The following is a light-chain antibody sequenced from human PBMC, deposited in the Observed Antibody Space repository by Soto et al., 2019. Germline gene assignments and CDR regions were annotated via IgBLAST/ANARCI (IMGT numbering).Light chain of an antibody. Sequence: EILLTQSPGTLSLSPGERATLSCRASQSVSSTYLSWYQLKPGQAPRLLIYGASSRATGIPDRFSGSGSGTDFTLTISRLEPEDLAVYYCQQYAYSLRAFGQGPKVEL. CDR2: GAS. V-gene: IGKV3-20*01. CDR3: QQYAYSLRA. J-gene: IGKJ1*01. CDR1: QSVSSTY.